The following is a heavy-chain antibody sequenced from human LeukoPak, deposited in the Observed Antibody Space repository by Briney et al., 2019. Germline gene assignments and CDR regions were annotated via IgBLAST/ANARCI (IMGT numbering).Heavy chain of an antibody. Sequence: GGSLRLSCAVSGFTFSRYWMTWVRQAPGKGLQWVANINQDGREKYYMGSMKGRLNISRDNTENSVFLQLTSLRPEDTGIYFCAKGRDYGDYWGQGTLVAVSS. CDR2: INQDGREK. CDR1: GFTFSRYW. CDR3: AKGRDYGDY. V-gene: IGHV3-7*01. J-gene: IGHJ4*02.